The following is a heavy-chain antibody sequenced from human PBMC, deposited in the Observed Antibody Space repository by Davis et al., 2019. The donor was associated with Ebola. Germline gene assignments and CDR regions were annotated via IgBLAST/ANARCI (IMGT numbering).Heavy chain of an antibody. CDR2: INPHDGRT. D-gene: IGHD5-12*01. CDR3: TSPGGQDSGYDVLDS. Sequence: ASVKVSCKASGYTFTNYYMNWLRHPPAQGLEWLGSINPHDGRTSYAQKFQGRVTVTRDTSTTTVYMDLSSLRSADTALYYCTSPGGQDSGYDVLDSWGQGTMVTVSS. J-gene: IGHJ3*02. V-gene: IGHV1-46*03. CDR1: GYTFTNYY.